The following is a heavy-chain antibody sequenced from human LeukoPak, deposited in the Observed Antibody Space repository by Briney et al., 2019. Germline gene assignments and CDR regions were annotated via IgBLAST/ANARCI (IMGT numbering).Heavy chain of an antibody. V-gene: IGHV4-39*01. J-gene: IGHJ4*02. Sequence: SETLSLTCTVSGGSISSSSYYWGWIRQPPGKGLEWIETIYYSGSTYYNPSLKSRVTISVDTSKNQFSLKLSSVTAADTAVYYCARHLAIYDSGGYYYERGRYYFDFWGQGALVTVSS. CDR2: IYYSGST. D-gene: IGHD3-22*01. CDR1: GGSISSSSYY. CDR3: ARHLAIYDSGGYYYERGRYYFDF.